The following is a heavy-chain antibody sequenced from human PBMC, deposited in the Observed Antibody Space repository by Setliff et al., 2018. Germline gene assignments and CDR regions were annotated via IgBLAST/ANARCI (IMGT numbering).Heavy chain of an antibody. CDR1: GFAFSSIW. V-gene: IGHV3-15*01. Sequence: PGGSLRLSCAASASGFAFSSIWMSWVRQAPGKGLEWVGQIKRKTDGETTDYAAPVKGRFIISRDDSKRTLYLQMNSLKNEDTALYYCMSTPSGTYSTYYYYYNMDVWGKGTQVTVSS. J-gene: IGHJ6*03. D-gene: IGHD3-10*01. CDR2: IKRKTDGETT. CDR3: MSTPSGTYSTYYYYYNMDV.